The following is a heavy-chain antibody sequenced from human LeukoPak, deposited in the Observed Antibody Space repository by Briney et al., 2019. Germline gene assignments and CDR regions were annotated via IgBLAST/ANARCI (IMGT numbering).Heavy chain of an antibody. J-gene: IGHJ4*02. V-gene: IGHV4-34*01. CDR3: ARGLDIVVVPAAALYFDY. CDR2: INHSGST. CDR1: GGSISSYY. D-gene: IGHD2-2*03. Sequence: SETLSLTCTVSGGSISSYYWSWIRQPPGKGLEWIGEINHSGSTNYNPSLKSRVTISVDTSKNQFSLKLSSVTAADTAVYYCARGLDIVVVPAAALYFDYWGQGTLVTVSS.